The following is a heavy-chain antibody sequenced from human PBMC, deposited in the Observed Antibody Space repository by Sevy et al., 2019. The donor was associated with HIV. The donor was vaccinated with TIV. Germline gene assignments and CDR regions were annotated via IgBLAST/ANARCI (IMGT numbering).Heavy chain of an antibody. D-gene: IGHD5-18*01. J-gene: IGHJ4*02. CDR2: IHYSGST. CDR3: ARKYSYGSNFDY. CDR1: GGSISGYY. V-gene: IGHV4-59*01. Sequence: SETLSLTCTVSGGSISGYYWTWIRQSPGKGLEWIGSIHYSGSTNYNPSLEGRLTISGDTSKNQFSLRLTSVTAADTAVYYCARKYSYGSNFDYWGQGTLVTVSS.